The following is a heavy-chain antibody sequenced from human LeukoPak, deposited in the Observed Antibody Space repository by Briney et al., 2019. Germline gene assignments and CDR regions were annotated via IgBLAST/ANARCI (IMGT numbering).Heavy chain of an antibody. CDR2: IYSGGLP. CDR1: GFTVSSSD. CDR3: ARDPHYSGSGSYSY. V-gene: IGHV3-53*01. J-gene: IGHJ4*02. Sequence: GGSLRLSCAASGFTVSSSDMIWVRQAQGKGLEWVSIIYSGGLPYYADSVRGRFTISRDNSKSTLYLQMNSLRAEDTAVYFCARDPHYSGSGSYSYWGQGTLVTVSS. D-gene: IGHD3-10*01.